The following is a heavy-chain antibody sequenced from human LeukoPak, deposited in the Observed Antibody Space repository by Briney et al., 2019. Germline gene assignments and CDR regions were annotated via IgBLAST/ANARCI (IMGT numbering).Heavy chain of an antibody. J-gene: IGHJ3*02. D-gene: IGHD3-22*01. Sequence: GSLRLSCAASGFRFSDYILDWVRQAPGKGLEWVGRIRRKRNGYTTECAASVKGRFTISRDDLKKSLDLHMTSLKTDDTAVYYCSRDGTEGDNSAFDIWGQGTMVTVSS. CDR3: SRDGTEGDNSAFDI. CDR1: GFRFSDYI. CDR2: IRRKRNGYTT. V-gene: IGHV3-72*01.